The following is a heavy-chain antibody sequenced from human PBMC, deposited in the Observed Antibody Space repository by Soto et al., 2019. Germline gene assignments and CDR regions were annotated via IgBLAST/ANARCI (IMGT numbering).Heavy chain of an antibody. CDR3: ARGKQLEVYYGMDV. V-gene: IGHV1-18*04. CDR1: GYTFTSYG. Sequence: ASVKVSCKASGYTFTSYGISWVRQAPGQGLEWMGWISAYNGNTNYAQKLQGRVTMTTDTSTSTAYMELSSLRSEDTAVYYCARGKQLEVYYGMDVWGQGTTVTVSS. J-gene: IGHJ6*02. CDR2: ISAYNGNT. D-gene: IGHD5-18*01.